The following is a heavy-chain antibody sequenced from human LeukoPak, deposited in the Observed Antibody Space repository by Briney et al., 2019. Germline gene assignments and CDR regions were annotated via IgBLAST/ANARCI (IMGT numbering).Heavy chain of an antibody. D-gene: IGHD6-19*01. CDR2: IKHVDSEK. CDR1: GFTFRNYW. Sequence: PGGSLRLSCAASGFTFRNYWMSWVRQAPGKGLEWVANIKHVDSEKHYVDSVKGRFTISRDNGGESVYLQMNSLRVEDTAVYYCARGQRYSSGWHFFDQWGQGTLVTVSS. J-gene: IGHJ4*02. V-gene: IGHV3-7*01. CDR3: ARGQRYSSGWHFFDQ.